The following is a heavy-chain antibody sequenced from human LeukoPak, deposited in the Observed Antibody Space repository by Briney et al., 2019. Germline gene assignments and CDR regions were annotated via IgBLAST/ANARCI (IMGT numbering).Heavy chain of an antibody. Sequence: SETLSLTCTVSGGSISSSSYYWGWIRQPPGKGLEWIGNIYYSGSTYYNPSLKSRVTISVDTSKNQFSLKLSSVTAADTAVYYCARGEWELLFDYWGQGTLVTVSS. CDR1: GGSISSSSYY. D-gene: IGHD1-26*01. CDR3: ARGEWELLFDY. CDR2: IYYSGST. V-gene: IGHV4-39*07. J-gene: IGHJ4*02.